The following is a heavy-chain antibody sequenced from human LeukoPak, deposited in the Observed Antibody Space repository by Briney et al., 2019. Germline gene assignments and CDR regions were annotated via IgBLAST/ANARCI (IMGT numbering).Heavy chain of an antibody. Sequence: PGRSLRLSCAASGFTFSSYAMHWVCQAPGKGLEWVAVISYDGSNKYYADSVKGRFTISRDNSKNTLYLQMNSLRAEDTAVYYCARDGGSGSYYVYWGQGTLVTVSS. CDR2: ISYDGSNK. CDR1: GFTFSSYA. CDR3: ARDGGSGSYYVY. J-gene: IGHJ4*02. V-gene: IGHV3-30*01. D-gene: IGHD1-26*01.